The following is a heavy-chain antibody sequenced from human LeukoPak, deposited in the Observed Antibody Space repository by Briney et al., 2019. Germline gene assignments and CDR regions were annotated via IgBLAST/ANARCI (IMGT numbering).Heavy chain of an antibody. D-gene: IGHD5-24*01. CDR3: TRTIPPAH. Sequence: PGGSLRLSCTASGFPISSHYISWVRQAPGKGLDWVSVIYRSGGTYFADSVKGRFTISRDDSKNTVSLQMNSLRAEDTAVYYCTRTIPPAHWGQGTLVTVPS. V-gene: IGHV3-53*01. J-gene: IGHJ4*02. CDR2: IYRSGGT. CDR1: GFPISSHY.